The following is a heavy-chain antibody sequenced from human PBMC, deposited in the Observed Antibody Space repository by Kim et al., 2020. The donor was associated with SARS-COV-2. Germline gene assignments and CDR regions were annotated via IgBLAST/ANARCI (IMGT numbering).Heavy chain of an antibody. CDR3: SKRMAF. CDR1: GLTYSTNA. Sequence: GGSLRLSCVISGLTYSTNAMTWVRQAPGKGLEWVSVIPASGANPYYPDSVKGRFPISRDNSRNTLYLQMNSLRPEATAVYYCSKRMAFWGKGPPVISSS. J-gene: IGHJ6*03. CDR2: IPASGANP. V-gene: IGHV3-23*01.